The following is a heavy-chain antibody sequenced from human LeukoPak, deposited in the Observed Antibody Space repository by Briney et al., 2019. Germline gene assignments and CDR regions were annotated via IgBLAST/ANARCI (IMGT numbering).Heavy chain of an antibody. CDR3: ARALSLPYYYDSTWAFDI. Sequence: PSQTLSLTCAVSGGSISRGGYSWRWIRQPPGKGLEWIGYIYHSGSTYYNPSLKSRVTISVDRSKNQFSLKLSSVTAADTAVYYCARALSLPYYYDSTWAFDIWGQGTMVTVSS. CDR1: GGSISRGGYS. V-gene: IGHV4-30-2*01. J-gene: IGHJ3*02. D-gene: IGHD3-22*01. CDR2: IYHSGST.